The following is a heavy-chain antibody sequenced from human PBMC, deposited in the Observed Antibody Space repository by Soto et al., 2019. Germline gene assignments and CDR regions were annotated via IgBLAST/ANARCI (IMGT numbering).Heavy chain of an antibody. V-gene: IGHV4-31*03. J-gene: IGHJ3*01. Sequence: PSETLSLTCTVSGDSISSDVYHWPWVRQVPGKGLEWIGHISYSENPYFSPSLKSRLTMSIDTSKNQFSLKLSSVTAADTAMYYCARASPRALYAFDFWGLGTMVTVSS. CDR2: ISYSENP. CDR1: GDSISSDVYH. D-gene: IGHD2-2*01. CDR3: ARASPRALYAFDF.